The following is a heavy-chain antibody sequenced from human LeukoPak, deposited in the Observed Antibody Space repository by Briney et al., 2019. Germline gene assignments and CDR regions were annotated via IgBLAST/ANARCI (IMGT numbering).Heavy chain of an antibody. J-gene: IGHJ4*02. D-gene: IGHD6-13*01. V-gene: IGHV3-23*01. Sequence: GGSLRLSCAASGFSFSTYAMSWVRQAPGKGLEWVSSISGSGGYTFYADSVKGRFTISRDNSKNTLYLQMNSLRDEDTAVYYCAKEAGERRQQQAADYWGQGSLVTVSS. CDR3: AKEAGERRQQQAADY. CDR1: GFSFSTYA. CDR2: ISGSGGYT.